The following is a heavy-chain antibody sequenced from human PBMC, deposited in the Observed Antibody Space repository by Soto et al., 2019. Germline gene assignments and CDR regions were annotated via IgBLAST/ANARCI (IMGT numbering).Heavy chain of an antibody. V-gene: IGHV4-34*01. J-gene: IGHJ3*02. CDR1: GGSFSGYY. Sequence: SETLSLTCAVYGGSFSGYYWSWIRQPPGKGLEWIGEINHSGSTNYNPSLKSRVTISVDTSKNQFSLKLSSVTAADTAVYYCARPVSIWGQGTMVTVSS. CDR2: INHSGST. CDR3: ARPVSI.